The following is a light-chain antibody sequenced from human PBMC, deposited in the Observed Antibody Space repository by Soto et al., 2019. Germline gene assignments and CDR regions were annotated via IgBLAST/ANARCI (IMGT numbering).Light chain of an antibody. CDR3: QRSYRSIS. CDR2: AAT. V-gene: IGKV1-39*01. CDR1: QSISAY. J-gene: IGKJ5*01. Sequence: DIQMTQSPSPLFAPVGDSVTITCRASQSISAYLNWYQQRPGKAPSLLIYAATRLHSVVPSRFSGSGSGADFTLTSSRLQPEDFATYYCQRSYRSISFGQGTRLEIK.